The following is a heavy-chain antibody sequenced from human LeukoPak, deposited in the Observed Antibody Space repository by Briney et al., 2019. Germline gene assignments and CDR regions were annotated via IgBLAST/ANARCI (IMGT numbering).Heavy chain of an antibody. D-gene: IGHD3-22*01. V-gene: IGHV2-5*02. Sequence: SGPTLVNPTQTLTLTCTFSGFSLNTRGVGVGWIRQPPGRALESLALIYWDDDRRYSPSLKSRLTITKDTSRNQVVLTMTDMDPVDTATYFCAHRKNYYDSSVFDNWGQGTLVTVSS. CDR1: GFSLNTRGVG. J-gene: IGHJ4*02. CDR3: AHRKNYYDSSVFDN. CDR2: IYWDDDR.